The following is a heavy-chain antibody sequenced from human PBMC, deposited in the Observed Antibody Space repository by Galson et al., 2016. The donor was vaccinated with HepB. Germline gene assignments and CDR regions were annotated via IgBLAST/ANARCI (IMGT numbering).Heavy chain of an antibody. V-gene: IGHV4-61*08. Sequence: SETLSLTCSVSGGSIXXXDYXXXWVXXPPXXXLEXXXYXXXGGXXKCNXXLRSRVTLSLDTSKXQFSXRLTSVTAAXTAMYYCARDRIMGATVYAYWGXGILXXVSS. J-gene: IGHJ4*01. CDR3: ARDRIMGATVYAY. CDR1: GGSIXXXDYX. D-gene: IGHD1-26*01. CDR2: XXXGGXX.